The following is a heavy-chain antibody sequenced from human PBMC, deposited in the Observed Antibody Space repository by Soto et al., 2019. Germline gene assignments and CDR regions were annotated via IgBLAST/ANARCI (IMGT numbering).Heavy chain of an antibody. Sequence: PGESLKISCKGSGYSFTSYWIGWVRQMPGKGLEWMGIIYPGDSDTRYSPSFQGQVTISADKSISTAYLQWSSLKASDTAMYYCARLTNVVVTALGAFDIWGQGTMVTVSS. CDR2: IYPGDSDT. D-gene: IGHD2-21*02. J-gene: IGHJ3*02. CDR1: GYSFTSYW. V-gene: IGHV5-51*01. CDR3: ARLTNVVVTALGAFDI.